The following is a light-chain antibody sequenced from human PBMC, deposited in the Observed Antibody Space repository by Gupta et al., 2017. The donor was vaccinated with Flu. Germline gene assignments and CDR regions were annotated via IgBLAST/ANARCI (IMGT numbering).Light chain of an antibody. CDR1: SGISVTTYR. Sequence: QAVLTQPSSLSASPGVSASLTCILRSGISVTTYRIYWYQQKPGRPPHYPLNFNSVSDNQRGSGVPSRFSGSKDASATAAISLISGLEAEDDDYYYYTIVHNRALVFGPGTKLTVL. CDR3: TIVHNRALV. V-gene: IGLV5-45*02. J-gene: IGLJ3*02. CDR2: FNSVSDN.